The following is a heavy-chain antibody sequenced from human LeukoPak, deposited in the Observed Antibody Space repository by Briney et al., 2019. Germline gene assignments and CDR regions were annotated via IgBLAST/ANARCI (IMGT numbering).Heavy chain of an antibody. CDR2: IYPGDSDT. J-gene: IGHJ4*02. D-gene: IGHD3-10*01. V-gene: IGHV5-51*01. CDR1: GYSFTNYW. Sequence: GESLKISCKGSGYSFTNYWIGWVRQMPGKGLEWMGIIYPGDSDTRYSPSFQGQVTISADKSISAAYLQWSSLKASDTAMYYCARPLRSRGFGESFDHWGQGTLSPSPQ. CDR3: ARPLRSRGFGESFDH.